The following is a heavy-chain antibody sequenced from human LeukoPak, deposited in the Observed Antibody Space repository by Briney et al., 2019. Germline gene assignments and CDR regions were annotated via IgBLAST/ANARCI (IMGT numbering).Heavy chain of an antibody. CDR3: ARDQLGGSYFYYNYGMDV. Sequence: SETLSLTCTVSGGSITSGGYYWSWIRQHPGKGLEWIGYIYYTGSTQYNPSLKSRVTISADTSKNQFSLNLSSVTAADTAVYYCARDQLGGSYFYYNYGMDVWGQGTAVTVSS. V-gene: IGHV4-31*03. CDR1: GGSITSGGYY. CDR2: IYYTGST. J-gene: IGHJ6*02. D-gene: IGHD1-26*01.